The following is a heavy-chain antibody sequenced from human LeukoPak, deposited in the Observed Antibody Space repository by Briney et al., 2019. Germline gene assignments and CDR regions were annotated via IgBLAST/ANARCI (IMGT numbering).Heavy chain of an antibody. CDR2: IYYSGST. V-gene: IGHV4-31*03. CDR1: DGSIIGYY. D-gene: IGHD2-15*01. Sequence: SETLSLTCTISDGSIIGYYWSWIRQHPGKGLEWIGYIYYSGSTYYNPSLKSRVTISVDTSKNQFSLKLSSVTAADTAVYYCAREKDSYFDYWGQGTLVTVSS. J-gene: IGHJ4*02. CDR3: AREKDSYFDY.